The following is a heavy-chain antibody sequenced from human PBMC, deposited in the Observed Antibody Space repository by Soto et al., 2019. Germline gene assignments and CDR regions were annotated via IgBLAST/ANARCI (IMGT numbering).Heavy chain of an antibody. Sequence: QVQLQESGPGLVKPSETLSLTCTVSGGSISSYYWSWIRQPPGKGLEWIGYIYYSGSTNYNPSLNSRVTISVATSKNQFSRKLSSVTAADTAVYYCARRYGASFDYWGQGTLVTVSS. J-gene: IGHJ4*02. CDR1: GGSISSYY. V-gene: IGHV4-59*01. CDR3: ARRYGASFDY. D-gene: IGHD4-17*01. CDR2: IYYSGST.